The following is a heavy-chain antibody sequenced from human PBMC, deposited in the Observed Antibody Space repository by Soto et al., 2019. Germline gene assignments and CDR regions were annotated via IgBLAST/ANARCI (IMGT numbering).Heavy chain of an antibody. CDR2: LIPIFGTA. J-gene: IGHJ6*02. V-gene: IGHV1-69*06. CDR3: ARDGSRRDDSGYDYYGMDV. Sequence: SVKVSCKASGGTFSSYALSWVRQAPGQGLAWMGGLIPIFGTANYAQKFQGRVTITADKSTSTAYMELSSLRSEATARYYCARDGSRRDDSGYDYYGMDVWGQGTTVTVSS. D-gene: IGHD3-10*01. CDR1: GGTFSSYA.